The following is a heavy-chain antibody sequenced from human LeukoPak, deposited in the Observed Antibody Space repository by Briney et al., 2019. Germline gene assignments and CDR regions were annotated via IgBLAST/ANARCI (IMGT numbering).Heavy chain of an antibody. D-gene: IGHD2-2*01. Sequence: ASVKVSCKASGYTFTSYDINWVRQATGQGLEWMGWMNPNSGNTCYAQKFQGRVTMTRNTSINTAYMELSSLRSEDTAVYYCARGGYCSSTSCYLSYGMDVWGQGTTVTVSS. CDR1: GYTFTSYD. V-gene: IGHV1-8*01. CDR3: ARGGYCSSTSCYLSYGMDV. J-gene: IGHJ6*02. CDR2: MNPNSGNT.